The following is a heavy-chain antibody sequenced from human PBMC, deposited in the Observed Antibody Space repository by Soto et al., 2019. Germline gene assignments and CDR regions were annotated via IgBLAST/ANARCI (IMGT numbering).Heavy chain of an antibody. CDR2: IRDDGSAT. D-gene: IGHD2-15*01. V-gene: IGHV3-30*02. J-gene: IGHJ3*02. Sequence: VQLVESGGGVVQPGGSRRLSCEASRFSFSDYGMHWVRQAPGKGLEWVALIRDDGSATYYSDSVKGRFAIARDNSKNTLYLQMNRLRAEDTAVYYCATSTLTDAFEIWGQGTMVSVSS. CDR1: RFSFSDYG. CDR3: ATSTLTDAFEI.